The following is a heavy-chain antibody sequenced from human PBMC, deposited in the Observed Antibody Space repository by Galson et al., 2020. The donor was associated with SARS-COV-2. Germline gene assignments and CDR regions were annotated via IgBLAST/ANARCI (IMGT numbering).Heavy chain of an antibody. CDR2: IKSKTDGGTT. J-gene: IGHJ4*02. D-gene: IGHD6-19*01. CDR1: GFTFSNAW. V-gene: IGHV3-15*01. Sequence: GGSLRLSCAASGFTFSNAWMSWVRQAPGKGLEWVGRIKSKTDGGTTDYGAPVKGRFIISRDDSKNTLYLQVSSLKTDDTAVYYCTTDPSGQWLVRRPNYWGQGTLVTVSS. CDR3: TTDPSGQWLVRRPNY.